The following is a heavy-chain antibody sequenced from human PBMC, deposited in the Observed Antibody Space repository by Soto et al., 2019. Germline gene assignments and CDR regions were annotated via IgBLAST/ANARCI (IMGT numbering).Heavy chain of an antibody. V-gene: IGHV3-7*01. Sequence: GGSLRLSCAASGFTFSSYWMSWVRQAPGKGLEWVANIKQDGSEKYYVDPVKGRFTISRDNAKNSLYLQMNSLRAEDTAVYYCARVYGSGSRMDAFDIWGQGTMVTVSS. D-gene: IGHD3-10*01. CDR3: ARVYGSGSRMDAFDI. CDR2: IKQDGSEK. CDR1: GFTFSSYW. J-gene: IGHJ3*02.